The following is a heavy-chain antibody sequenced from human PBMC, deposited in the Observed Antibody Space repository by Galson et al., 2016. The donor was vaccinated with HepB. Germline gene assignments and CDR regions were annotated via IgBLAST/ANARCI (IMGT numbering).Heavy chain of an antibody. Sequence: SLRLSCAASGFTFSAYNMNWVRQAPGKGLECISSITTTGSYIYYAESVKGRFTISRDDAKNSLFLQMNSLRDEDTAVYYCARRGGSGWWEDLDSWGPGTLVTVSS. CDR1: GFTFSAYN. CDR3: ARRGGSGWWEDLDS. D-gene: IGHD6-19*01. V-gene: IGHV3-21*06. CDR2: ITTTGSYI. J-gene: IGHJ4*02.